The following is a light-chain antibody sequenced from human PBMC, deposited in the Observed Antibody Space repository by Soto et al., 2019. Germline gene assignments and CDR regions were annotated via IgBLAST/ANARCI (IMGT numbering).Light chain of an antibody. CDR2: SNN. J-gene: IGLJ1*01. Sequence: QSVLTQPPSASGTPGQRVTISCSGSSSNIGSNTVNWYQQLPGTAPKLLIYSNNQRHSGVPDRFSGSKSGTSASLAISGLQSEDEDDYYCAAWDDSLNGFYVFGTGTKVTVL. V-gene: IGLV1-44*01. CDR1: SSNIGSNT. CDR3: AAWDDSLNGFYV.